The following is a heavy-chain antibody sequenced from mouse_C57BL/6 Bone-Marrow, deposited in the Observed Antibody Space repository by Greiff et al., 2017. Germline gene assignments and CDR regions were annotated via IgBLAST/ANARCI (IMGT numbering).Heavy chain of an antibody. CDR1: GFTFSDYY. CDR3: ARGEIYDGYSFAY. Sequence: EVQLVESEGGLVQPGSSMKLSCTASGFTFSDYYMAWVRQVPEKGLEWVANINYDGSSTYYLDSLKSRFIISRDNAKNILYLQMSSLKSEDTATYYCARGEIYDGYSFAYWGQGTLVTVSA. D-gene: IGHD2-3*01. V-gene: IGHV5-16*01. CDR2: INYDGSST. J-gene: IGHJ3*01.